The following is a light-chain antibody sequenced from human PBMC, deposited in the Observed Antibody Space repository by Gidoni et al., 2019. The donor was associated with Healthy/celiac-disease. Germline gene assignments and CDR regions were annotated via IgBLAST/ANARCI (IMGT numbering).Light chain of an antibody. J-gene: IGKJ4*01. V-gene: IGKV3-20*01. Sequence: ELVLTQSPGTLSLSPGQRATLSFRASQSVSSSYLAGYQQKPGQAPRLLIYGASSRATGIPDRFSGSGSGTVFTLTISRLEPEDFAVYYCQQYGSSPFTFGGGTKVEIK. CDR1: QSVSSSY. CDR2: GAS. CDR3: QQYGSSPFT.